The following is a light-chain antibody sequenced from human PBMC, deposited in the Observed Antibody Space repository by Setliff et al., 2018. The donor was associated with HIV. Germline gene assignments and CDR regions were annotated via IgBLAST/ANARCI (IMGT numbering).Light chain of an antibody. V-gene: IGLV2-14*01. J-gene: IGLJ1*01. CDR3: CSYTSSTTLV. CDR1: SSDVGGYDY. CDR2: EVG. Sequence: QSALTKPASVSGSPGQSITISCTGASSDVGGYDYVSWYQQHPGKVPKLMLYEVGNRPSGVSIRFSGSKSGNTASLTISGLQAEDEADYYCCSYTSSTTLVFGTGTKSPS.